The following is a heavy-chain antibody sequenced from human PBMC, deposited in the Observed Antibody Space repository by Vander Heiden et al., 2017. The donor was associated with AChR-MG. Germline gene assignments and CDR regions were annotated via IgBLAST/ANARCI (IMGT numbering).Heavy chain of an antibody. D-gene: IGHD6-6*01. V-gene: IGHV5-51*01. CDR2: IYPGDSDT. Sequence: EVQLVQSGAEVKKHGESLKISCKGSGFTFTSYWLGWVRQMPGKGLEWMGIIYPGDSDTRYSPSFQGQVIMSADKSISTVYLQWTSLKASDTAMYYCARQRYSTSSGGAFDIWGQGTMVAVSS. CDR1: GFTFTSYW. J-gene: IGHJ3*02. CDR3: ARQRYSTSSGGAFDI.